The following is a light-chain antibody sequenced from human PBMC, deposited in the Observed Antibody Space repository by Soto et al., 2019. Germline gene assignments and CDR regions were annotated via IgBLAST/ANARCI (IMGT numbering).Light chain of an antibody. Sequence: EIVLMPLPGALFLSQGERATLSCRASQSVSSSYLAWYLQKPGQAPRLLIYGASSRATGIPDRFSGSGSGTDFTLTISRLEPEDFAVYYCQQYGSSPGTFGQGTKVDIK. CDR1: QSVSSSY. CDR3: QQYGSSPGT. CDR2: GAS. J-gene: IGKJ1*01. V-gene: IGKV3-20*01.